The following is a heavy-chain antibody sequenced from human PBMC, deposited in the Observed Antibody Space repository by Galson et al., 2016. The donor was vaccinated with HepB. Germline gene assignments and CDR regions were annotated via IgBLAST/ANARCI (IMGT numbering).Heavy chain of an antibody. CDR3: ARRHEYCPPVGCSVDY. CDR2: DSMDGRRK. J-gene: IGHJ4*02. V-gene: IGHV3-30*03. D-gene: IGHD2/OR15-2a*01. CDR1: GFTFSSYW. Sequence: SLRLSCAASGFTFSSYWMHWVRQPPGKGLEWVAADSMDGRRKFYADSVKGRFTISRDNSNSMLFLQMSSLRADDTAVYYCARRHEYCPPVGCSVDYWGQGTLVTVSS.